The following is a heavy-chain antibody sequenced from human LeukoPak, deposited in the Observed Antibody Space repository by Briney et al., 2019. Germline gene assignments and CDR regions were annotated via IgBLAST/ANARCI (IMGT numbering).Heavy chain of an antibody. CDR1: GGTFSSHA. V-gene: IGHV1-69*05. Sequence: KVSCKASGGTFSSHAIARVRQAPGQGLEWMGGIIPIFGTANYAQKFQGRVTITTDESTSTAYMELSSLRSEDPAVYYCARVTIFGVGCGLYYFDYWGQGNLVSVSS. CDR2: IIPIFGTA. CDR3: ARVTIFGVGCGLYYFDY. J-gene: IGHJ4*02. D-gene: IGHD3-3*01.